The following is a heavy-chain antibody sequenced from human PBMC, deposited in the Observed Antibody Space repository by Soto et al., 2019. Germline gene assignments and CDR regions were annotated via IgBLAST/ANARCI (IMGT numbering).Heavy chain of an antibody. CDR1: GFPFSTYG. CDR3: ARDDAFGNENGFAI. D-gene: IGHD1-1*01. CDR2: IVSDGSAK. J-gene: IGHJ3*02. Sequence: QVQLVESGGGVVQPGRSLRLSCAASGFPFSTYGFHWVRQAPGKGLEWVAVIVSDGSAKYHADSVEGRFTISRDNSKDTLYMQMNSLRAEDTAVYYCARDDAFGNENGFAIWGQGTMVTVSS. V-gene: IGHV3-33*01.